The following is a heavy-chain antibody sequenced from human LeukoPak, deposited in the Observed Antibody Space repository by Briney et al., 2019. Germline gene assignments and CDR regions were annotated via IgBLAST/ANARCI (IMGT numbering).Heavy chain of an antibody. J-gene: IGHJ6*02. CDR2: ISWNSGSI. CDR1: GFTFDDYA. Sequence: PGGSLRLSCAASGFTFDDYAMHWVRQAPGKGLEWVSGISWNSGSIGYADSVMGRFTISRDNAKNSLYLQMNSLRAEDTALYYCAKDIQLWAGMDVWGQGTTVTVSS. V-gene: IGHV3-9*01. CDR3: AKDIQLWAGMDV. D-gene: IGHD5-18*01.